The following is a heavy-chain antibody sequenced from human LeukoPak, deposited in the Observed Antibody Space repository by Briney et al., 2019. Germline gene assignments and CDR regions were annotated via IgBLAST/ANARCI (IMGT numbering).Heavy chain of an antibody. CDR1: GYTFTSYG. V-gene: IGHV1-18*01. J-gene: IGHJ4*02. Sequence: ASVKVSCKASGYTFTSYGISWVRQAPGQGVEWMGWISAYNGNTNYAQKLQGRVTMTTDTSTSTAYIELRSLRSDDTAVYYCARGFRYFDWLPPYYFDYWGQGTLVTVSS. CDR3: ARGFRYFDWLPPYYFDY. CDR2: ISAYNGNT. D-gene: IGHD3-9*01.